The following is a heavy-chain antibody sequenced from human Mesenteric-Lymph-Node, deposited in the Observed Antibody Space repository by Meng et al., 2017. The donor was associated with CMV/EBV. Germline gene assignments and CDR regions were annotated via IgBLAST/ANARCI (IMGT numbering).Heavy chain of an antibody. CDR3: ARSSPETTLPPSYYSYGMDV. CDR2: IYSDGSI. V-gene: IGHV3-23*03. D-gene: IGHD4-17*01. J-gene: IGHJ6*02. Sequence: GESLKISCVASGFTFSSYAMTWVRQAPGKGLEWVSVIYSDGSIYYADSVKGRFTISRDISKNTFSLQMTSLRAEHTAVYYCARSSPETTLPPSYYSYGMDVWGQGTTVTVSS. CDR1: GFTFSSYA.